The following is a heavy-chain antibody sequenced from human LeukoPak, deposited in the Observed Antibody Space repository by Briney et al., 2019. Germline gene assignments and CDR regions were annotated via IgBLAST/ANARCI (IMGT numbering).Heavy chain of an antibody. CDR1: GFTFSSYS. V-gene: IGHV3-21*01. J-gene: IGHJ4*02. Sequence: GGSLRLSCAASGFTFSSYSMNWVRQAPGKGLEWVSSVSSSSSHRYYADSVKGRFTISRDNAKNSLYLQMNSLRAEDTAVYYCALGYDILTGRFDYWGQGTLVTVSS. CDR2: VSSSSSHR. CDR3: ALGYDILTGRFDY. D-gene: IGHD3-9*01.